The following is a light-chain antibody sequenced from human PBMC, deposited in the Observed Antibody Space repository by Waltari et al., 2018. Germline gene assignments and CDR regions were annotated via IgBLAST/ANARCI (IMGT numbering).Light chain of an antibody. Sequence: QPVLTQSSSASASLGSSVNLTCTLRTRHSRSVIAWHQQQPGTAPRYLMKLEHDGSYNRVSGVPDRFSGSSAGADRSLTISNLQSEDEADYYCETWDSNTRIFGGGTKLTV. J-gene: IGLJ2*01. CDR3: ETWDSNTRI. CDR1: TRHSRSV. V-gene: IGLV4-60*03. CDR2: LEHDGSY.